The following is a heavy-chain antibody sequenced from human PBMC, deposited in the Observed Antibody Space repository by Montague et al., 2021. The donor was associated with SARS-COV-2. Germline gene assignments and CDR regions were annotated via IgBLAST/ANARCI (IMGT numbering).Heavy chain of an antibody. V-gene: IGHV4-59*01. CDR3: ARAQNTCFIANCVNYFEV. D-gene: IGHD1-1*01. CDR2: VHYTGST. CDR1: GGSISSYY. Sequence: SETLSLTGEVSGGSISSYYWSWIRQSPGKGLEWIGYVHYTGSTKYNPSLKTRVTLSLDTPKKHCSLKLKSVTAADTAVYYCARAQNTCFIANCVNYFEVWGLGALVTVSS. J-gene: IGHJ4*02.